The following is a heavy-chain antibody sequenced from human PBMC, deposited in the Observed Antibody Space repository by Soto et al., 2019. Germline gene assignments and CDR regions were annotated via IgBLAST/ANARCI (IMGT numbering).Heavy chain of an antibody. CDR2: VHSNGRP. V-gene: IGHV4-31*03. CDR1: GGSVTSGAYY. Sequence: VQLQESGPGLMQPSQTLSLTCSVCGGSVTSGAYYWTWIRQHPGKGLAWIGYVHSNGRPYYSPSLKSRLTISADLSKNQFGLRVNSVAAADTTVYYRARGSNWGESSYYYCMDVWGQGTTVTVSS. J-gene: IGHJ6*02. CDR3: ARGSNWGESSYYYCMDV. D-gene: IGHD3-16*01.